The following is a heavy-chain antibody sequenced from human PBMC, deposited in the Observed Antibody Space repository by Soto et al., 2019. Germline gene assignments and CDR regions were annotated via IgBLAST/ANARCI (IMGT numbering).Heavy chain of an antibody. Sequence: GGSLRLSCAASWFTVSSNYMSWVRQAPGKGLEWVSVIYSGGSTYYADSVKGRFTISRDNSKNTLYLQMNSLRAEDTAVYYCARDSGRRNGLDPWGQGTLVTVSS. J-gene: IGHJ5*02. CDR3: ARDSGRRNGLDP. D-gene: IGHD2-15*01. CDR2: IYSGGST. V-gene: IGHV3-53*01. CDR1: WFTVSSNY.